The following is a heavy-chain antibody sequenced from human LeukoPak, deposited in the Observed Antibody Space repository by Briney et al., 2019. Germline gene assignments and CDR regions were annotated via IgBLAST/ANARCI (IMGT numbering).Heavy chain of an antibody. CDR2: IYYTGST. D-gene: IGHD6-13*01. V-gene: IGHV4-39*07. J-gene: IGHJ6*02. Sequence: SETLSLTCTVSGGSISSVSYYWGWVRQPPGKGLEYIGSIYYTGSTYYNPSLKSRVTISVDTSKNQFSLKLSSVTAADTAVYYCARDWWGAAASTYYYYGMDVWGQGTTVTVSS. CDR1: GGSISSVSYY. CDR3: ARDWWGAAASTYYYYGMDV.